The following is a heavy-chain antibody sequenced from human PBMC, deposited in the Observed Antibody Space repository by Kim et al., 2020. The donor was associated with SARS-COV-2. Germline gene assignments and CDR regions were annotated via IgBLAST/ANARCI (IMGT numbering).Heavy chain of an antibody. CDR1: GFTFSSYG. Sequence: GGSLRLSCAASGFTFSSYGMHWVRQAPGKGLEWVAVISYDGSNKYYADSVKGRFTISRDNSKNTLYLQMNSLRAEDTAVYYCAKDNGYSSTGYYFDYWG. V-gene: IGHV3-30*18. CDR2: ISYDGSNK. CDR3: AKDNGYSSTGYYFDY. J-gene: IGHJ4*01. D-gene: IGHD6-13*01.